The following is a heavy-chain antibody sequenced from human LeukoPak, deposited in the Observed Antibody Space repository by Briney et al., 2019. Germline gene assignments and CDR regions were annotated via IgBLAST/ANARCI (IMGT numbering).Heavy chain of an antibody. CDR3: ARQPCSEEYYYDSSGYYAGCWYFDL. CDR1: GGSISSYY. D-gene: IGHD3-22*01. V-gene: IGHV4-59*01. CDR2: IYYSGST. J-gene: IGHJ2*01. Sequence: SETLSLTCTVSGGSISSYYWSWIRQPPGKGLEWIGYIYYSGSTNYNPSLKSRVTISVDTSKNQFSLKLSSVTAADTAVYHCARQPCSEEYYYDSSGYYAGCWYFDLWGRGTLVTVSS.